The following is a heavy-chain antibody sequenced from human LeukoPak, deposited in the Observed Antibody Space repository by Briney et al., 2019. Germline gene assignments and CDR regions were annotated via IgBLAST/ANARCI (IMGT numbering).Heavy chain of an antibody. D-gene: IGHD3-10*01. CDR1: GGTFSSYA. Sequence: SVKVSCKASGGTFSSYAISWVRQAPGQGLEWMGRIIPIFGTANYAQKFQGRVTITTDESTSTAYMELSSLRSEDTAVYYCARCGKLWFGELLSGDYYFDYWDQGTLVTVSS. CDR2: IIPIFGTA. J-gene: IGHJ4*02. V-gene: IGHV1-69*05. CDR3: ARCGKLWFGELLSGDYYFDY.